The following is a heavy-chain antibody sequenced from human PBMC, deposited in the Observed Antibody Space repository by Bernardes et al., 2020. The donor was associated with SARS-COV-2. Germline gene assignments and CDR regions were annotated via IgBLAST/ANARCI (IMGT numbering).Heavy chain of an antibody. V-gene: IGHV3-21*01. CDR2: ISSSSSYI. Sequence: GGSLRLSCAASGFTFSSYSMNWVRQAPGKGLEWVSSISSSSSYIYYADSVKGRFTISRDNAKNSLYLQMNSLRAEDTAVYYCARERRDYYDSSGLFDYWGQGTLVTVSS. CDR3: ARERRDYYDSSGLFDY. D-gene: IGHD3-22*01. J-gene: IGHJ4*02. CDR1: GFTFSSYS.